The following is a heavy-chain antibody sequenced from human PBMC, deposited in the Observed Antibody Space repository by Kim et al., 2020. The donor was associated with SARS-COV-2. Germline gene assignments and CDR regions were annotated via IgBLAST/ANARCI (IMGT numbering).Heavy chain of an antibody. CDR3: AKDLVDILTGYAA. Sequence: YADSVKGRFTISRDNSKNTRYLKMNSLRAEDTAVYYCAKDLVDILTGYAAWGQGTLVTVSS. J-gene: IGHJ4*02. D-gene: IGHD3-9*01. V-gene: IGHV3-23*01.